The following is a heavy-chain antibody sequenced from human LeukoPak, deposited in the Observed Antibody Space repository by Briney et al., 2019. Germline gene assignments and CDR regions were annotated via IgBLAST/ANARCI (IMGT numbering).Heavy chain of an antibody. Sequence: SETLSLTCTVSGGSISSYYWSWIRQPPGKGLEWIGYIYYSGSTYYNPSLKSRVTISVDTSKNQFSLKLSSVTAADTAVYYCARRNSGSYANWYFDLWGRGTLVTVSS. J-gene: IGHJ2*01. CDR3: ARRNSGSYANWYFDL. CDR2: IYYSGST. V-gene: IGHV4-59*04. D-gene: IGHD1-26*01. CDR1: GGSISSYY.